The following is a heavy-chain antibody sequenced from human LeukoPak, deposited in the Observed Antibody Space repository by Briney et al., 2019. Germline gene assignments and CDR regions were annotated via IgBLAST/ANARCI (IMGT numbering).Heavy chain of an antibody. D-gene: IGHD3-22*01. CDR1: GGSISSGGYS. CDR3: AKAGVRYFDSSGLYAFDF. Sequence: PSQTLSLTCAVSGGSISSGGYSWSWIRQPPGKGLEWIGYIYHSGSTYYNPSLKSRVTISVDRSKNQFSLKLSSVDAADTAVYYCAKAGVRYFDSSGLYAFDFWGQGTTVTVSS. J-gene: IGHJ3*01. CDR2: IYHSGST. V-gene: IGHV4-30-2*01.